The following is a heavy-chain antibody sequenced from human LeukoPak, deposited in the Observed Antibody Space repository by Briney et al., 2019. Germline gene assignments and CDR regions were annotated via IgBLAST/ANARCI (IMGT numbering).Heavy chain of an antibody. CDR1: GGSISSHY. J-gene: IGHJ5*02. CDR2: IYYSGST. D-gene: IGHD6-13*01. Sequence: SETLSLTCTVSGGSISSHYWSWIRQPPGKGLEWIGYIYYSGSTNYNPSLKSRVTISVDTSKNQFSLKLSSVTAADTAVYYCARVSSSWYWFDPWGQGTLVTVSS. V-gene: IGHV4-59*11. CDR3: ARVSSSWYWFDP.